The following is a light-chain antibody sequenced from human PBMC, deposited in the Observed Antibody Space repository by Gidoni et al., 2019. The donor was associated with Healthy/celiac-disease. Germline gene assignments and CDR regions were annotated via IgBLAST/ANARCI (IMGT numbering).Light chain of an antibody. CDR1: KLGVKY. V-gene: IGLV3-1*01. Sequence: SYELTQQPSVSVSPGQTASITCSGAKLGVKYACWYQQKPGPSPVLVIYQYSKRPSGIPQRFSGSNSGNTATLTISGTQAMDEADYYCQAWDSSTVVFGGGTKLTVL. J-gene: IGLJ2*01. CDR2: QYS. CDR3: QAWDSSTVV.